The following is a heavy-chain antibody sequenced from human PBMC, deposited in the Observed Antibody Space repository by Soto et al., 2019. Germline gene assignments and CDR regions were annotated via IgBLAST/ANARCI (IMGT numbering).Heavy chain of an antibody. Sequence: QVQLQESGPGLVKPSETLSLTCTVSGGSISSYYWSWIRQPPGKGLEWIGYIYYSGSTNYNPSLKSRVTISVDTSKNQFSLKLSSVTAADTAVYYCARGHGDYDWFDPWGQGTLVTVSS. CDR1: GGSISSYY. V-gene: IGHV4-59*01. J-gene: IGHJ5*02. CDR2: IYYSGST. CDR3: ARGHGDYDWFDP. D-gene: IGHD4-17*01.